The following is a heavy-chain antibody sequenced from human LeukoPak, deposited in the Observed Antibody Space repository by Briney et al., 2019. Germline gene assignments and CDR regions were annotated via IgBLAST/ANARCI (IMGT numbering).Heavy chain of an antibody. CDR3: AKGRPRYFDWLPFDY. CDR2: ISGSGGSA. CDR1: GFTFSSYA. J-gene: IGHJ4*02. Sequence: GGSLRLSCAASGFTFSSYAMSWVRQAPGKGLEWVSAISGSGGSAYYADSVKGRFTISRDNSKNTLYLQMNSLRAEDTAVYYCAKGRPRYFDWLPFDYWGQGTLVTVSS. D-gene: IGHD3-9*01. V-gene: IGHV3-23*01.